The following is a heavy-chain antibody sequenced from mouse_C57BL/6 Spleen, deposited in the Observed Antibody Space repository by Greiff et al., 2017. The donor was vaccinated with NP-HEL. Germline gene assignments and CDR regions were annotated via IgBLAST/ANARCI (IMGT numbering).Heavy chain of an antibody. Sequence: QVQLQQPGAELVKPGASVKLSCKASGYTFTSYWMHWVKQRPGQGLEWIGMIHPNSGSTNYNEKFKSKATLTVDKSSSTAYMQLSSLTSEDSAVYYGASDYYGSSYSWFAYWGQGTLVTVSA. V-gene: IGHV1-64*01. CDR1: GYTFTSYW. CDR3: ASDYYGSSYSWFAY. CDR2: IHPNSGST. J-gene: IGHJ3*01. D-gene: IGHD1-1*01.